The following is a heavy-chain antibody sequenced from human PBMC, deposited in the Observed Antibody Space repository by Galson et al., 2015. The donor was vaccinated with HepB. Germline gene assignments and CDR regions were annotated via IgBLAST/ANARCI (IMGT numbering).Heavy chain of an antibody. CDR3: ARERYSSGWYTPHSYFDY. J-gene: IGHJ4*02. V-gene: IGHV1-46*01. CDR2: INPSGGST. Sequence: SVKVSCKASGYTFTSYYMHWVRQAPGQGLEWMGIINPSGGSTSYAQKFQGRVTMTRDTSTSTVYMELSSLRSEDTAVYYCARERYSSGWYTPHSYFDYWGQGTLVTVSS. CDR1: GYTFTSYY. D-gene: IGHD6-19*01.